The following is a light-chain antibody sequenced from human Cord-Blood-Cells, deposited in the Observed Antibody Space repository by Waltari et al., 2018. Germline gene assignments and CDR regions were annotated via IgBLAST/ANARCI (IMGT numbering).Light chain of an antibody. CDR3: QQSYSTPSPT. Sequence: DIQMTQSPSSLSASVGDRVTITCRASQSISSYLNWYQQKPGKAPRLLIYAASSLQSGVPSRFSGSGSGTDFTLTSSSLQPEDFATYYCQQSYSTPSPTCGQGTKVEIK. CDR1: QSISSY. CDR2: AAS. J-gene: IGKJ1*01. V-gene: IGKV1-39*01.